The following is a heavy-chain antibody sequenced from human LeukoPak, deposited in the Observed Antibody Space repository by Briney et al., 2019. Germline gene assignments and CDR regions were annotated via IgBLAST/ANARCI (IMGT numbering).Heavy chain of an antibody. CDR2: IWYDGSNK. CDR1: GFTFSSYG. V-gene: IGHV3-33*06. D-gene: IGHD1-26*01. Sequence: PGRSLRLSRAASGFTFSSYGMHWVRQAPGKGLEWVAVIWYDGSNKYYADSVKGRFTISRDNSKNTLYLQMNSLRAEDTAVYYCAKDPRWDTNYYFDYWGQGTLVTVSS. J-gene: IGHJ4*02. CDR3: AKDPRWDTNYYFDY.